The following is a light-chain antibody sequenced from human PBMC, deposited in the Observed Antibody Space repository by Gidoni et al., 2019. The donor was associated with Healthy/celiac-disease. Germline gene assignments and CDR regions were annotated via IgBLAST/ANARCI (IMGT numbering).Light chain of an antibody. Sequence: EIVLTHSPGTLSLSPGERATPSCRASLSVSSSYLAWYQQKPGQAPRLLIYGASSRATGIPDRFSGSGSGTDFTLTISRLEPEDFAVYYCQQYGSAQWTFGQGTKVEIK. CDR2: GAS. V-gene: IGKV3-20*01. J-gene: IGKJ1*01. CDR3: QQYGSAQWT. CDR1: LSVSSSY.